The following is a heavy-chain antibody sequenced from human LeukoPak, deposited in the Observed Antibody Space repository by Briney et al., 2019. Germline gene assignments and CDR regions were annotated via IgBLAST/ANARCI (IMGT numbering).Heavy chain of an antibody. CDR3: ASSSLWGATLDY. J-gene: IGHJ4*02. Sequence: KPSETLSLTCAVYGGSFSGYYWSWIRQPPGKGLEWIGEINHSGSANYNPSLKSRVTISVDTSKNQFSLKLSSVTAADTAVYYCASSSLWGATLDYWGQGTLVTVSS. CDR2: INHSGSA. V-gene: IGHV4-34*01. CDR1: GGSFSGYY. D-gene: IGHD1-26*01.